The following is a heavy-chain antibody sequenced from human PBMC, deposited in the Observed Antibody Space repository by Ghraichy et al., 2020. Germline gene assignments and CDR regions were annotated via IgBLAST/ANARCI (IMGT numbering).Heavy chain of an antibody. CDR1: GYTYISYD. CDR3: ARDLTGKRPFDY. CDR2: INAYNGNT. Sequence: ASVKVSCKASGYTYISYDISWVRQAPGQGLEWMGCINAYNGNTKYVQKFQGRVTMTTDKSTITAYMELGSLTSDDTAVYYCARDLTGKRPFDYWGQGTQVIVSS. J-gene: IGHJ4*02. D-gene: IGHD3-9*01. V-gene: IGHV1-18*01.